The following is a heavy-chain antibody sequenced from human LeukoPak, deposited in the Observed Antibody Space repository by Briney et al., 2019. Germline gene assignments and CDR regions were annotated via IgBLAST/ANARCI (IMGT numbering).Heavy chain of an antibody. V-gene: IGHV3-23*01. Sequence: GGSLRLSCAVSGFTYGNYAMSWVRQAPGKGLEWVSTINGYGSNTYYADSVKGRFSISRDNSNNTLSLQMNSLRAEDTAVYYCAKVPDYDFWNEISSSFDYWGQGTLVTVS. CDR2: INGYGSNT. CDR3: AKVPDYDFWNEISSSFDY. CDR1: GFTYGNYA. D-gene: IGHD3-3*01. J-gene: IGHJ4*02.